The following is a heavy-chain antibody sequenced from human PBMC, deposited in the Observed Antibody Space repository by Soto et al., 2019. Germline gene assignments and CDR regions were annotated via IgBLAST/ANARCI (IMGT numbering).Heavy chain of an antibody. CDR1: GFSLRTTGVG. V-gene: IGHV2-5*02. Sequence: QITLKESGPTLVKPTQTLTLTCTYSGFSLRTTGVGVGWIRQTPGKALEWLGIIYWDDNKRYSPSLKSRLTLTNDISKSQVVLTMTNMDPVDTATYYCAHTWGLPFDYWGQGTLVIVSS. J-gene: IGHJ4*02. CDR3: AHTWGLPFDY. D-gene: IGHD3-16*01. CDR2: IYWDDNK.